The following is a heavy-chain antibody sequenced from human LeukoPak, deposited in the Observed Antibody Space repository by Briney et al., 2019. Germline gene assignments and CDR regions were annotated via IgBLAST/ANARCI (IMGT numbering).Heavy chain of an antibody. D-gene: IGHD3-10*01. CDR1: GGTFSSYA. V-gene: IGHV1-69*05. J-gene: IGHJ4*02. Sequence: SVKVSCKASGGTFSSYAISWVRQAPGQGLEWMGRIIPIFGTANYAQKFQGRVTITTDESTSSAYMELSSLRSEDTAVYYCARETDYGSGSSDYWGQGTLVTVSS. CDR3: ARETDYGSGSSDY. CDR2: IIPIFGTA.